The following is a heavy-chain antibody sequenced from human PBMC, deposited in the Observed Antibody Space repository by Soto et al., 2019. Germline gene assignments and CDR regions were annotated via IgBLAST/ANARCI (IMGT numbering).Heavy chain of an antibody. CDR2: ISYDGSNK. CDR1: GFTFSSHT. V-gene: IGHV3-30-3*01. D-gene: IGHD3-16*01. J-gene: IGHJ4*02. Sequence: PGGSLRLSCAASGFTFSSHTMPWVRQAPGKGLEWVAVISYDGSNKYYADSVKGRFTISRDNSKNTLYLQMDSLRAEDTALYYCARERVGYYFDYWGQGTLGTVDS. CDR3: ARERVGYYFDY.